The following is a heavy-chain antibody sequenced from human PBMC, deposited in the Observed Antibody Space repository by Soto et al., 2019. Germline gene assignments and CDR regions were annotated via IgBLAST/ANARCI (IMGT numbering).Heavy chain of an antibody. CDR1: GFTFSDYS. CDR3: ARVWEIYDNSGHYYYGMDV. J-gene: IGHJ6*02. V-gene: IGHV3-21*01. Sequence: PGGSLRLSCAASGFTFSDYSIDWVRQAPGKGLEWVSSISRDSTYIYYAVSLKGRFTISRDNAKNSLYLQMNGLRAEDTAIYYCARVWEIYDNSGHYYYGMDVWGQGTTVTVSS. CDR2: ISRDSTYI. D-gene: IGHD3-22*01.